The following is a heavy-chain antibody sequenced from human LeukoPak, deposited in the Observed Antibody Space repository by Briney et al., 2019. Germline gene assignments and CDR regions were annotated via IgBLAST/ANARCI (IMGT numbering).Heavy chain of an antibody. D-gene: IGHD2-2*01. J-gene: IGHJ4*02. V-gene: IGHV3-23*01. CDR2: IRCRGASK. CDR3: AKGVVVAPDVTPFDY. Sequence: GGALRLSCSASGFSFSSYSMNWVRQAPGKGLEWVSGIRCRGASKYYADSVKGWFTISRDNSKNTLYLQMNSLRAEDTAVYYCAKGVVVAPDVTPFDYWGQGTLVTVSS. CDR1: GFSFSSYS.